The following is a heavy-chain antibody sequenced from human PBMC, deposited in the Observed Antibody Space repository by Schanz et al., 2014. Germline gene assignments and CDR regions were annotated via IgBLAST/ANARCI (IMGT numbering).Heavy chain of an antibody. J-gene: IGHJ2*01. CDR2: FFPNGIT. CDR1: GGSIRSGTYY. D-gene: IGHD1-1*01. CDR3: ARDTTWRLDL. V-gene: IGHV4-61*02. Sequence: QVQLQESGPGLVKPSQTLSLTCTVSGGSIRSGTYYWSWIRQPAGKALEWVGRFFPNGITNYNPSLKSRVTISLDTSKTQCSLTLTSLTAADTAVYYCARDTTWRLDLWGRGTLVTVSS.